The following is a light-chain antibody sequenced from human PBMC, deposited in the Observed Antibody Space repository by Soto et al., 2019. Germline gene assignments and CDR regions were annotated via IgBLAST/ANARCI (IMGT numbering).Light chain of an antibody. CDR2: DVS. CDR3: CSFAGSYTSYV. J-gene: IGLJ1*01. Sequence: QSVLTEPRSVSGSPGQSVTISCTGTTSDVGSFNYVSWYQHHPGKAPKLIIYDVSKRPSGVPDRFSGSKSRSAASLTISGLXAEDEADYYCCSFAGSYTSYVFGTGTKVTVL. CDR1: TSDVGSFNY. V-gene: IGLV2-11*01.